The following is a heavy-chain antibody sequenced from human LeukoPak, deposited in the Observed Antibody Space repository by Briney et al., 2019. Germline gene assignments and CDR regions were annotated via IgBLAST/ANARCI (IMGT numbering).Heavy chain of an antibody. CDR2: ISYDGSNK. Sequence: GRSLRLSCAASGFTFSSYAMHWVRQAPGKGLEWVAVISYDGSNKYYADSVKGRFTISRDNAKNSLYLQMNSLRAEDTAVYYCARDSTYYLRYGYFDSWGQGILVTVSS. V-gene: IGHV3-30-3*01. D-gene: IGHD3-22*01. CDR1: GFTFSSYA. J-gene: IGHJ4*02. CDR3: ARDSTYYLRYGYFDS.